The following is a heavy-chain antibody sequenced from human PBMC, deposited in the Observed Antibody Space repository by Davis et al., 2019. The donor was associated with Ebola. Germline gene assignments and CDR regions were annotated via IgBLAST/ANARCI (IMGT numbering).Heavy chain of an antibody. Sequence: PGGSLTLSCAASGFTFSSYVMSWVRQAPGKGLEWVSTISGRGGNTYYTDSVKGRFTISRDNSKNTLYLQVNSLRAEDTAVYYCAKEYYYDSSAYYPPYFDYWGQGTLVTVSS. CDR3: AKEYYYDSSAYYPPYFDY. J-gene: IGHJ4*02. CDR2: ISGRGGNT. D-gene: IGHD3-22*01. V-gene: IGHV3-23*01. CDR1: GFTFSSYV.